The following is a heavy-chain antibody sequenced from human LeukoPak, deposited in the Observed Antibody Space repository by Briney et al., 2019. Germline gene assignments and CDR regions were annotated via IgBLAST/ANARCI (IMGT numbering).Heavy chain of an antibody. D-gene: IGHD1-26*01. Sequence: GRSLRLSCAASGFTFSSYGMHWVRQAPGKGLEWVAVISYDGSNKYYADSVKGRFTISRDNSKNTLYLQMNSLRAEDTAVYYCARGLGANGDYWGQGTLVTVSS. CDR1: GFTFSSYG. CDR3: ARGLGANGDY. V-gene: IGHV3-30*03. J-gene: IGHJ4*02. CDR2: ISYDGSNK.